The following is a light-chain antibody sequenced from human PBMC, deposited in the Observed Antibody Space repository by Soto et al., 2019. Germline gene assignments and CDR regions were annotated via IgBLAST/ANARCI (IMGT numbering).Light chain of an antibody. CDR1: SSNIGAGYD. CDR2: GNS. V-gene: IGLV1-40*01. Sequence: QSVLTQPPSVSGAPGQRVTISCTGSSSNIGAGYDVHWYHQLPGTAPKLLIYGNSNRPSGVPDRFSGSKSGTSASLAITGRQAEDEAAYYCQSSDSSRSGSMVFGGGTKLTVL. CDR3: QSSDSSRSGSMV. J-gene: IGLJ3*02.